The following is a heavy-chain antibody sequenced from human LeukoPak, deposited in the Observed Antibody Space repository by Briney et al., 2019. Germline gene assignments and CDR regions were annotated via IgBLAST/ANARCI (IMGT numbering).Heavy chain of an antibody. J-gene: IGHJ4*02. CDR2: INPNSGGT. CDR1: GYTFTGYY. Sequence: ASVKVSCKASGYTFTGYYMHWVRQAPGQGLEWMGWINPNSGGTNYAQKFQGRVTMTRDTSISTAYMELSRLRSDDTAVYYCARVGGPTPGHFYFDYWGQGTLVTVSS. V-gene: IGHV1-2*02. D-gene: IGHD3-16*01. CDR3: ARVGGPTPGHFYFDY.